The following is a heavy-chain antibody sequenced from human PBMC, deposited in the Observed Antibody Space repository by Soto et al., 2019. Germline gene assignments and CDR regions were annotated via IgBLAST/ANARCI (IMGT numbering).Heavy chain of an antibody. D-gene: IGHD2-21*01. V-gene: IGHV1-8*01. J-gene: IGHJ6*03. CDR2: MNPNSGNT. CDR1: GYTFTSYD. Sequence: GASVKVSCKASGYTFTSYDINWVRQATGQGLEWMGWMNPNSGNTGYAQKFQGRVTMTRNTSISTAYMELSSLRSEDTAVYYCARVGGRTHSDYYYYYMDVWGKGTTVTVS. CDR3: ARVGGRTHSDYYYYYMDV.